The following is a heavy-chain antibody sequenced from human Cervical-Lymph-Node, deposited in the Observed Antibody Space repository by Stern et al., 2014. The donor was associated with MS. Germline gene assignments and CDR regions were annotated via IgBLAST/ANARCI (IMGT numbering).Heavy chain of an antibody. J-gene: IGHJ4*02. Sequence: VQLVESGPGLVKPSGTLSLTCAVSGGSISSSNWWSWVRQPPGKGLEWIGEIYNSGSTKYNPSLKSRGTISVDKSKTQFSLKLSSGTAADTAVYYCARDNATVTFDYWGQGTLVTVSS. CDR3: ARDNATVTFDY. D-gene: IGHD4-17*01. V-gene: IGHV4-4*02. CDR2: IYNSGST. CDR1: GGSISSSNW.